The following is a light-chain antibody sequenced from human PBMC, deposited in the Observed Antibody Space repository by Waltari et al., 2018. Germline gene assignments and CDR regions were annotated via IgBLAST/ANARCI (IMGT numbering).Light chain of an antibody. V-gene: IGKV4-1*01. CDR3: QQYYSTPS. CDR2: WAS. J-gene: IGKJ5*01. Sequence: DIVMTQSPDSLAVSLGERATINCKSSETVLSTSNNKNYLAWYQQKPGQPPKMLLYWASTRESGVPDRFCGSGSRTDFTLSISSLQAEDVAIYFCQQYYSTPSFGQGTRLEIK. CDR1: ETVLSTSNNKNY.